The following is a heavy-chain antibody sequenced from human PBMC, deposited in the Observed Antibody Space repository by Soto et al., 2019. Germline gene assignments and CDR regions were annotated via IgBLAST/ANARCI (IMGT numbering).Heavy chain of an antibody. J-gene: IGHJ4*02. V-gene: IGHV3-30-3*01. CDR1: GFTFSSYA. CDR2: ISYDGSNK. D-gene: IGHD3-3*01. Sequence: GGSLRLSCAASGFTFSSYAMHWVRQAPGKWLEWVAVISYDGSNKYYADSVKGRFTISRDNSKNTLYLQMNSLRAEDTAVYYCARVQKTFKLITIFGFDYWGQGXLVTVYS. CDR3: ARVQKTFKLITIFGFDY.